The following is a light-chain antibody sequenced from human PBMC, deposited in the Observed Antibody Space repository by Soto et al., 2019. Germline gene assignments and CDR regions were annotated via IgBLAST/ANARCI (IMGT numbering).Light chain of an antibody. CDR1: QTISSW. Sequence: DFQMTQSPSTLSAFVGDRVTITCRASQTISSWLAWYQQKPGKAPKLLIYKASTLKSGVPSRFSGSGSGTEFTLTISSLQPDDFATYYCQQLNSYPRITFGQGTRLEIK. CDR2: KAS. CDR3: QQLNSYPRIT. J-gene: IGKJ5*01. V-gene: IGKV1-5*03.